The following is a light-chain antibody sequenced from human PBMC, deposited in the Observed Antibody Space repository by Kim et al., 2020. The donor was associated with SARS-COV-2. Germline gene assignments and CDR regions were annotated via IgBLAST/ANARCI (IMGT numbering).Light chain of an antibody. CDR3: QQYADLPYT. J-gene: IGKJ2*01. CDR1: DGATRGN. V-gene: IGKV3-20*01. Sequence: CPGQGATLSCRASDGATRGNLAWYQQQPGQGPRLLIYGTASRATGIPYRFSGGGSGTDFTRSISRLEPEDYAVYHCQQYADLPYTFGQGTWVDIK. CDR2: GTA.